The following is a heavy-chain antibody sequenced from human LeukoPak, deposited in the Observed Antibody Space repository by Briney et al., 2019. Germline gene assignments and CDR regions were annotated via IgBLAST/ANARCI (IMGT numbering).Heavy chain of an antibody. CDR3: AKDDSYGGNSNFDY. CDR1: GFTFNNYA. J-gene: IGHJ4*02. Sequence: GGSLRLSCAASGFTFNNYAMIWVRQAPGKGLEWVSGISWNSGSIEYADSVKGRFTISRDNAKNSLYLQMNGLRAEDTALCYCAKDDSYGGNSNFDYWGQGTLVTVSS. CDR2: ISWNSGSI. D-gene: IGHD4-23*01. V-gene: IGHV3-9*01.